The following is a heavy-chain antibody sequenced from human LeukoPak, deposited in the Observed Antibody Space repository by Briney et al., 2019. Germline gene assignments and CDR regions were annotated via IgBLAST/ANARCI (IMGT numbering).Heavy chain of an antibody. CDR2: INPNSGGT. J-gene: IGHJ4*02. CDR1: GYTFTGYY. Sequence: GASVKVSCKASGYTFTGYYMHWVRQAPGQGLEWMGWINPNSGGTNYAQKVQGRVTMTRDTSISTAYMELSRLRSDDTAVYYCARVISEYCSGGSCYFYYFDYWGQGTLVTVSS. CDR3: ARVISEYCSGGSCYFYYFDY. V-gene: IGHV1-2*02. D-gene: IGHD2-15*01.